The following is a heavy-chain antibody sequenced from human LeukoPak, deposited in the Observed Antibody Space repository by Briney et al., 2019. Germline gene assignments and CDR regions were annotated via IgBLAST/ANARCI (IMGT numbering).Heavy chain of an antibody. CDR3: ARDSLRGDLDY. V-gene: IGHV3-7*01. D-gene: IGHD4-17*01. J-gene: IGHJ4*02. CDR2: IKEDGSDK. CDR1: GFTFSHYW. Sequence: GGSLRLSCAASGFTFSHYWMSWVRQAPGKGLEWVANIKEDGSDKYYVDSMKGRFTVPRDNARNSLFLQMNSLTAEDTAVYYCARDSLRGDLDYWGQGTLVTVSS.